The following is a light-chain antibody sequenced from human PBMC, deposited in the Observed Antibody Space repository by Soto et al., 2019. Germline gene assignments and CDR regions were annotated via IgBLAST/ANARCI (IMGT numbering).Light chain of an antibody. Sequence: SYELTQPPSVSVAPGQTARITCGGNNIGSKSVHWYQQKPGQAPVLVVYEDSDRPSGIPERISGSNSGNTATLTISRVEAGDEADYYCQVWDSNSDHVVFGGGTQLTVL. J-gene: IGLJ2*01. V-gene: IGLV3-21*02. CDR2: EDS. CDR1: NIGSKS. CDR3: QVWDSNSDHVV.